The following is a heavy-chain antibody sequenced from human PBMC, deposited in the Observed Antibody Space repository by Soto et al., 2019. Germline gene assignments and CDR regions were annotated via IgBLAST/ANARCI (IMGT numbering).Heavy chain of an antibody. Sequence: TLSLTCTVSGGSISSYYWSWIRQPPGKALEWLALIYWDDDKRYSPSLKSRLTITKDTSKNQVVLTMTNMDPVDTATYYCAHSSPIRSLAYWGQGTLVTVSS. CDR2: IYWDDDK. V-gene: IGHV2-5*08. CDR1: GGSISSYYW. J-gene: IGHJ4*02. CDR3: AHSSPIRSLAY. D-gene: IGHD3-3*01.